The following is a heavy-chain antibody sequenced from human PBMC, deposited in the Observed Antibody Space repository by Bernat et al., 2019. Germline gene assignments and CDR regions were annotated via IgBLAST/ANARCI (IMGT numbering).Heavy chain of an antibody. Sequence: QVQLVESGGGVVQPGRSLRLSCAASGFTFSSYAMHWVRQAPGKGLACAAVISYDGSNKYYADSVKGRFTISRDNSKNTLYLQMNSLRAEATAVYYCARPNMITFGGVIATGFDYWGQGTLVTVSS. CDR1: GFTFSSYA. J-gene: IGHJ4*02. D-gene: IGHD3-16*02. CDR2: ISYDGSNK. CDR3: ARPNMITFGGVIATGFDY. V-gene: IGHV3-30-3*01.